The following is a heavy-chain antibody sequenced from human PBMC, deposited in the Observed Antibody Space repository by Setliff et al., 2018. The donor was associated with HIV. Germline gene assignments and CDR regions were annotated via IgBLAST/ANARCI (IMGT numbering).Heavy chain of an antibody. CDR2: MNSDGGT. CDR1: GFTVGNNH. V-gene: IGHV3-53*01. Sequence: GGSLRLSCAASGFTVGNNHLTWVRQAPGKGLEWVSVMNSDGGTYYADSVKGRFTISRDNSINLVYLHMHRLIAEDTAVYYCAKGVKYVDPWGQGTLVTVSS. CDR3: AKGVKYVDP. D-gene: IGHD3-16*01. J-gene: IGHJ5*02.